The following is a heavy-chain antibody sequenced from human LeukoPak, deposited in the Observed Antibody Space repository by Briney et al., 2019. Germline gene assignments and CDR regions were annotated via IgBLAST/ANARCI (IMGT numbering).Heavy chain of an antibody. V-gene: IGHV3-48*01. CDR2: ISSSSSTI. Sequence: GGSLRLSCAASGFTFSSYSMNWVRQAPGKGLEWVSYISSSSSTIYYADSVKGRFTISRDNAKNSLYLQMNSLRAEDTAVYYCARVRVPAACDCWGQGTLVTVSA. CDR3: ARVRVPAACDC. D-gene: IGHD2-2*01. CDR1: GFTFSSYS. J-gene: IGHJ4*02.